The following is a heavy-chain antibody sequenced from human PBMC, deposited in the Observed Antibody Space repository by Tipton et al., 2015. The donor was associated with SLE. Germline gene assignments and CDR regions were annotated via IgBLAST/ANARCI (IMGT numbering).Heavy chain of an antibody. V-gene: IGHV4-59*12. CDR1: GGSISSYY. CDR2: IYYSGST. J-gene: IGHJ6*02. Sequence: TLSLTCTVSGGSISSYYWSWIRQPPGKGLEWIGYIYYSGSTNYNPSLKSRVTISVDTSKNQFPLKLSSVTAADTAVYYCARGCLQSSYGLDVWGQGTAVTVSS. D-gene: IGHD4/OR15-4a*01. CDR3: ARGCLQSSYGLDV.